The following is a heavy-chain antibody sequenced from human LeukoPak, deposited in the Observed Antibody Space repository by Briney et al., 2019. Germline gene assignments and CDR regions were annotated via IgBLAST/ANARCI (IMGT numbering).Heavy chain of an antibody. J-gene: IGHJ4*02. CDR2: IYSGGST. CDR1: GYTLSRTY. CDR3: ASLGQYYGSSGYCY. V-gene: IGHV3-53*01. D-gene: IGHD3-22*01. Sequence: PGGSLRLSCVPPGYTLSRTYMSWGCQAPGKGLEWVSVIYSGGSTYYADSVKGRFTISRDNSKNTLYLQMKSLRAEATAVAYCASLGQYYGSSGYCYWGQGTLVTVSS.